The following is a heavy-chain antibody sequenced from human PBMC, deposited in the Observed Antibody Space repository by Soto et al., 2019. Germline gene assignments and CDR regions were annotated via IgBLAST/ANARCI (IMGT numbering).Heavy chain of an antibody. CDR3: AAGYCSSTSCRYYYGMDV. D-gene: IGHD2-2*01. Sequence: GASVKVSCKASGFTFTSSAVQWVRQARGQRLEWIGWIVVGSGNTNYAQKFQEGVTITRDMSTSTAYMELSSLRSEDTAVYYCAAGYCSSTSCRYYYGMDVWGQGTTVTVSS. CDR2: IVVGSGNT. CDR1: GFTFTSSA. J-gene: IGHJ6*02. V-gene: IGHV1-58*01.